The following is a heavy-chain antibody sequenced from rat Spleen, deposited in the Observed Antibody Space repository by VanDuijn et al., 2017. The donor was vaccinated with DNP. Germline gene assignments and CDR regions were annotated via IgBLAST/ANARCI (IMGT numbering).Heavy chain of an antibody. J-gene: IGHJ4*01. CDR2: ISSGENT. CDR3: ARYYGYNYYAMDA. Sequence: QVQLKESGPGLVQPSQTLSLTCTVSGFSLTSYGVSWVRQPPGKGLEWIAAISSGENTYYNSVLKSRLSISRDTSKRQVFLKMNSLQTEDTAMYFCARYYGYNYYAMDAWGQGTSVTVSS. V-gene: IGHV2S12*01. CDR1: GFSLTSYG. D-gene: IGHD1-9*01.